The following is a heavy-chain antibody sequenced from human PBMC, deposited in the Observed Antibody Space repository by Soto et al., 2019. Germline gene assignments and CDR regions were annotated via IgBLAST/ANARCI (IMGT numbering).Heavy chain of an antibody. CDR2: ISGSGSAT. J-gene: IGHJ4*02. V-gene: IGHV3-23*01. D-gene: IGHD1-1*01. CDR1: GFTFSFYA. Sequence: GGSLRLSCAASGFTFSFYAMSWVRQAPGKGLEWVSAISGSGSATYYADSVKGRFTTSRDNSKNTLYLQMSSLRAEDTAVYYCAKSPKITNWYRNFDFWCLGTLVTGS. CDR3: AKSPKITNWYRNFDF.